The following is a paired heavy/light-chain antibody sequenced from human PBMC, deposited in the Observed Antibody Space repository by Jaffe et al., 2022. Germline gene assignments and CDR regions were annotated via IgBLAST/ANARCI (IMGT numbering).Light chain of an antibody. CDR2: KAS. Sequence: DIQMTQSPSTLSASVGDRVTITCRASQSISSWLAWYQQKPGKAPKLLIYKASSLESGVPSRFSGSGSGTEFTLTISSLQPDDFATYYCQQYKVFEVYTFGQGTKLEIK. V-gene: IGKV1-5*03. CDR3: QQYKVFEVYT. J-gene: IGKJ2*01. CDR1: QSISSW.
Heavy chain of an antibody. J-gene: IGHJ4*02. D-gene: IGHD2-15*01. V-gene: IGHV1-2*06. CDR1: GYTFTGYY. CDR3: ARDIGRYCSGGSCYPLRY. CDR2: INPNSGGT. Sequence: QVQLVQSGAEVKKPGASVKVSCKASGYTFTGYYMHWVRQAPGQGLEWMGRINPNSGGTNYAQKFQGRVTMTRDTSISTAYMELSRLRSDDTAVYYCARDIGRYCSGGSCYPLRYWGQGTLVTVSS.